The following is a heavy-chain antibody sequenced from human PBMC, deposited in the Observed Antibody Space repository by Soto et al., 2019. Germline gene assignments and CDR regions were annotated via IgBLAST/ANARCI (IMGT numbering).Heavy chain of an antibody. D-gene: IGHD3-3*01. CDR3: ARNYDFWSVFGY. CDR1: GGSISSGGYY. Sequence: SETLSLTCTVSGGSISSGGYYWSWIRQHPGKGLEWIGYIYYSGSTYYNPSLKSRVTISVDTSKNQFSLKLSSVTAADTAVYYCARNYDFWSVFGYWGQGTLVTVSS. J-gene: IGHJ4*02. CDR2: IYYSGST. V-gene: IGHV4-31*03.